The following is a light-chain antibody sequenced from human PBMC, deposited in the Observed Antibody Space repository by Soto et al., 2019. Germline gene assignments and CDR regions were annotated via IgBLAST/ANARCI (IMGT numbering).Light chain of an antibody. CDR3: QQYKNYLT. Sequence: DIQMTQSPSTLSASVGDRVTITCRASQSISTWLAWYQQKPGKAHKVLIYGASSLESGVPSRFSGSGSGTEFTLTISSLQLDDFATYYCQQYKNYLTFGPGTKVDIK. CDR1: QSISTW. CDR2: GAS. J-gene: IGKJ3*01. V-gene: IGKV1-5*01.